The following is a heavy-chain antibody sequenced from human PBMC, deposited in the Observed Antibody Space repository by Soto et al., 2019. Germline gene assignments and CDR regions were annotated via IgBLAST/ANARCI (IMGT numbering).Heavy chain of an antibody. Sequence: EVQLVESGGGLVQPGGSLRLSCSASGFTFSSYAMYWVRQAPGKGLEYVSAFNSNGGVTYYADSVKGRFTISRDNSKNTLYLQMSSLRAEDTAVYYCVKDQGGYSGYVFDYWGQGTLVTVSS. CDR2: FNSNGGVT. D-gene: IGHD5-12*01. V-gene: IGHV3-64D*06. CDR1: GFTFSSYA. J-gene: IGHJ4*02. CDR3: VKDQGGYSGYVFDY.